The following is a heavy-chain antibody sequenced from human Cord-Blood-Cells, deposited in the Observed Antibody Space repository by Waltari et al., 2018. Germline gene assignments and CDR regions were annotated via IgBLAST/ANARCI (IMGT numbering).Heavy chain of an antibody. CDR3: ARAPREVATIT. CDR1: GFTVSSNY. D-gene: IGHD5-12*01. CDR2: IYSGSST. Sequence: EVQLVETGGGLIQPGGSLRLSCAASGFTVSSNYMSWVRQAPGKGLEWVSVIYSGSSTYYADSVKGRFTISRDNSKNTLYLQMNSLRAEDTAVYYGARAPREVATITWGQGTLVTVSS. V-gene: IGHV3-53*02. J-gene: IGHJ5*02.